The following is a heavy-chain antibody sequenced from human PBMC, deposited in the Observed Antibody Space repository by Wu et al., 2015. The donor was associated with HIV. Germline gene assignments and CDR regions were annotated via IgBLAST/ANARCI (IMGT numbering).Heavy chain of an antibody. J-gene: IGHJ4*02. D-gene: IGHD3-10*01. CDR3: ARDPQYDYYGSEGLDY. Sequence: QVQLVQSGAEVKKPGASVKVSCKASGYTFTSYYMHWVRQAPGQGLEWMGIINPSGGSTSYAQKFQGRVTMTRDTSTSTVYMELSSLRSEDTAVYYCARDPQYDYYGSEGLDYWGQGTLVTVSS. CDR1: GYTFTSYY. V-gene: IGHV1-46*01. CDR2: INPSGGST.